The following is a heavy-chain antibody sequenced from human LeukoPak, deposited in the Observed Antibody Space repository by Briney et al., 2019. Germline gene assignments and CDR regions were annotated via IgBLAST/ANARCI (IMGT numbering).Heavy chain of an antibody. CDR2: IYYSKNA. CDR3: VSPRGFSYDYFDY. D-gene: IGHD5-18*01. J-gene: IGHJ4*02. Sequence: PPETLSLTCTVSGGFLSSSSAYWGWIRQPPGKGLEWIGSIYYSKNAYYNPSLKSRVTISADTSKNQFSLTLGSVSATDTAVYYCVSPRGFSYDYFDYWGQGTLVTVSS. CDR1: GGFLSSSSAY. V-gene: IGHV4-39*01.